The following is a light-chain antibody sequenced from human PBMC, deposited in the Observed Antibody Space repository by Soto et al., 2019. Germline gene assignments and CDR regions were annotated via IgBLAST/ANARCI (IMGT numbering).Light chain of an antibody. CDR3: QQYGSTPT. CDR2: GAF. Sequence: EIVLTQSPATLSLSPGERATLSCRASPSVANFVAWYQQKPGQAPRLLIYGAFNRATGIPARFSGSGSGTDFTLTISRLEPEDFAVYYCQQYGSTPTFGQGTKVDIK. J-gene: IGKJ1*01. CDR1: PSVANF. V-gene: IGKV3-20*01.